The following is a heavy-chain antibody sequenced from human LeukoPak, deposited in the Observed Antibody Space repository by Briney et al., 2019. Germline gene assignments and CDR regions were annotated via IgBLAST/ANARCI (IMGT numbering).Heavy chain of an antibody. J-gene: IGHJ4*02. CDR2: INPNSGGT. CDR1: GYTFTGYY. CDR3: ASGADYYGSGSYEYYFDY. Sequence: ASVKVSCKASGYTFTGYYMHWVRQAPGQGLEWMGWINPNSGGTNYAQKFQGRVTMTRDTSISTAYMELSRLRSDDTAVYYCASGADYYGSGSYEYYFDYWGQGTLVTVSS. D-gene: IGHD3-10*01. V-gene: IGHV1-2*02.